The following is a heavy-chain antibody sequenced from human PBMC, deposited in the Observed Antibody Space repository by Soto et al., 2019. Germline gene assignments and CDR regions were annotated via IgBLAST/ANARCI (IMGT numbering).Heavy chain of an antibody. CDR3: ARGSSIAGLYYGMDV. V-gene: IGHV4-59*12. J-gene: IGHJ6*02. CDR2: IYYSGIT. D-gene: IGHD6-6*01. CDR1: GDSMSTYY. Sequence: TSETLSLTCTASGDSMSTYYWNWIRQPPGKGLEWIGYIYYSGITNYNPSLKSRVSISLDTSKNQFSLKLSSVTAADTAVYYCARGSSIAGLYYGMDVWGQGTTVTVSS.